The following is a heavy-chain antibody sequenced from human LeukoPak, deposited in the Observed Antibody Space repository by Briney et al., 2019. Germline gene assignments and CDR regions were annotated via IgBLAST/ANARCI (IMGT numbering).Heavy chain of an antibody. V-gene: IGHV4-34*01. CDR1: GGSFSGYY. D-gene: IGHD3-3*01. J-gene: IGHJ4*02. CDR2: INHSGST. Sequence: SETLSLTCAVYGGSFSGYYWSWIRQPPGKGLELIGEINHSGSTNYNPSLKSRVTISVDTSKNQFSLKLSSVTAADTAVYYCARGMYTIFGVVIRGFYFDYWGQGTLVTVSS. CDR3: ARGMYTIFGVVIRGFYFDY.